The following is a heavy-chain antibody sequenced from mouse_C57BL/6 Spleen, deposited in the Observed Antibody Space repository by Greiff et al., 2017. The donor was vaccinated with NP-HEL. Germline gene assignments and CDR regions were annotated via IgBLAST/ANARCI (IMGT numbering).Heavy chain of an antibody. CDR3: TRSPITTVEGGYFDY. CDR2: IDPETGGT. D-gene: IGHD1-1*01. CDR1: GYTFTDYE. J-gene: IGHJ2*01. V-gene: IGHV1-15*01. Sequence: QVQLQQSGAELVRPGASVTLSCKASGYTFTDYEMHWVKQTPVHGLEWIGAIDPETGGTAYNQKFKGKAILTADKSSSTAYMELRSLTSEDSAVYYCTRSPITTVEGGYFDYWGQGTTLTVSS.